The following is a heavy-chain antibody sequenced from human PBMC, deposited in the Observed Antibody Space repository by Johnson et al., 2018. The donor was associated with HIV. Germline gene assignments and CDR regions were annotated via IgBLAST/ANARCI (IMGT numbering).Heavy chain of an antibody. J-gene: IGHJ3*01. CDR3: ARDGPSAAV. D-gene: IGHD6-25*01. Sequence: QMQLVESGGGVVQPGRSLRVSCAASGFTFSRYAMHWVRQAPGKGPEWVAVVSFDTINKDYADSVKGRFTLSRDNSKNTLYLQMDSLRPEDTAVYYCARDGPSAAVWGQGTMVTVSS. V-gene: IGHV3-30*04. CDR2: VSFDTINK. CDR1: GFTFSRYA.